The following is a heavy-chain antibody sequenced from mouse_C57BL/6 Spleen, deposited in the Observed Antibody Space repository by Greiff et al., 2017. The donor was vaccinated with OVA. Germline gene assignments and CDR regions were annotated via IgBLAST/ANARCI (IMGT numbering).Heavy chain of an antibody. CDR2: ISDGGSYT. CDR3: ARDRNFFDY. Sequence: EVMLVESGGGLVKPGGSLKLSCAASGFTFSSYAMSWVRQTPEKRLEWVATISDGGSYTYYPDNVKGRFTISRDNAKNNLYLQMSHLKSEDTAMXYCARDRNFFDYWGQGTTLTVSS. V-gene: IGHV5-4*01. CDR1: GFTFSSYA. J-gene: IGHJ2*01.